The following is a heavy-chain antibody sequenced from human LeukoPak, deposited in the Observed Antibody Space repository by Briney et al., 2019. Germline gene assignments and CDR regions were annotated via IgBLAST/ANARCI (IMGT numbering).Heavy chain of an antibody. V-gene: IGHV3-66*01. J-gene: IGHJ4*02. D-gene: IGHD3-22*01. Sequence: PGGSLRLSCAASGFTFSTYTMTWVRQAPGKGLEWVSVIYSGGSTYYADSVKGRFTISRDNSKNTLYLQMNSLRAEDTAVYYCARDPFSYYDSSGSYDYWGQGTLVTVSS. CDR2: IYSGGST. CDR1: GFTFSTYT. CDR3: ARDPFSYYDSSGSYDY.